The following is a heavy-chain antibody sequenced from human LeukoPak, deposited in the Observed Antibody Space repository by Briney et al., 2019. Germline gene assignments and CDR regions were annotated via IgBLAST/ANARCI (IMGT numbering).Heavy chain of an antibody. CDR1: GGSFSGYY. V-gene: IGHV4-34*01. D-gene: IGHD3-22*01. CDR3: AGGPPLTFYYDSSVYYYYY. J-gene: IGHJ4*02. CDR2: INHSGST. Sequence: SETLSLTCAVYGGSFSGYYWSWIRQPPGKGLEWIGEINHSGSTNYNPSLKSRVTISVDTSKNQFSLKLSSVTAADTAVYYCAGGPPLTFYYDSSVYYYYYGGKEPLVTVPS.